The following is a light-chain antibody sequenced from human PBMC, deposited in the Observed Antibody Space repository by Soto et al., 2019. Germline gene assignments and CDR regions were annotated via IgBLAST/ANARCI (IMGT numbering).Light chain of an antibody. CDR1: SSDFGSYDL. J-gene: IGLJ2*01. CDR3: CSYAGSSTLP. Sequence: QSALTQPASVSGSPGQSITISCTGTSSDFGSYDLVSWYQQNPGKAPKLMIYEASQRPSGVSNRFSGSKSGNTASLTISGLQAEDEADYYCCSYAGSSTLPFGGGTKLTVL. V-gene: IGLV2-23*01. CDR2: EAS.